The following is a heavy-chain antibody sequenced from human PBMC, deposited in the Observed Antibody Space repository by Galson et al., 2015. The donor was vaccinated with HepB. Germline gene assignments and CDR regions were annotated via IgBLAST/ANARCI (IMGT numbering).Heavy chain of an antibody. Sequence: SLRLSCAASGFTFSNYGMQWVRQAPGKGLEWVAHLWYDGTYKHYADSVKGRFTISRDNAKNTLFLQMNSLRAEDTAVYYCARDSGNGGSQDWGQGTLVSVSS. CDR1: GFTFSNYG. D-gene: IGHD2-8*01. CDR3: ARDSGNGGSQD. CDR2: LWYDGTYK. J-gene: IGHJ4*02. V-gene: IGHV3-33*01.